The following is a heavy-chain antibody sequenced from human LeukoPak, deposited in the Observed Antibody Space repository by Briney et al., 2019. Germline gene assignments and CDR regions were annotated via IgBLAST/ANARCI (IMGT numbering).Heavy chain of an antibody. J-gene: IGHJ6*03. D-gene: IGHD6-13*01. CDR1: GGSISSYY. CDR2: IYYSGST. V-gene: IGHV4-59*01. Sequence: SETLSLTCTVSGGSISSYYWSWIRQPPGKGLEWIGYIYYSGSTNYNPSLKSRVTISVHTSKNQFSLKLNSVTAADTAVYYCAGALYSSSGVYYYYMDVWGKGTTVTVSS. CDR3: AGALYSSSGVYYYYMDV.